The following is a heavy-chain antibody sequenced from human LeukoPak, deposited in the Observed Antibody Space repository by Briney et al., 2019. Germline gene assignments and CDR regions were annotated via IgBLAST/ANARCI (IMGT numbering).Heavy chain of an antibody. CDR2: IKSKTDGGTT. CDR3: TIVGPLTYYYESSGYYIPNF. V-gene: IGHV3-15*01. J-gene: IGHJ4*02. Sequence: GGSLRLSCAASGFTFTNAWMSWVRQAPGKGLEWVGRIKSKTDGGTTDYAAPVKGRFTISRDDSKNTLYLQMNSLNTEDTGVYYCTIVGPLTYYYESSGYYIPNFWGQGTLVTVPS. D-gene: IGHD3-22*01. CDR1: GFTFTNAW.